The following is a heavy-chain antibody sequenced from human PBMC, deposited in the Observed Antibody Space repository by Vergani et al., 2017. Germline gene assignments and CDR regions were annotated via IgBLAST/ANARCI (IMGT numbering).Heavy chain of an antibody. CDR3: ARFYGSGKTDYYYYGMDV. V-gene: IGHV3-23*01. CDR2: ISGSGGST. CDR1: GFTFSSYA. Sequence: EVQLLESGGGLVQPGGSLRLSCAASGFTFSSYAMSWVRQAPGKGLEWVSAISGSGGSTYYADSVKGRFTISRDNSKNTLYLQMNSLRAEDTAVYYCARFYGSGKTDYYYYGMDVWGQGTTVTVSS. J-gene: IGHJ6*02. D-gene: IGHD3-10*01.